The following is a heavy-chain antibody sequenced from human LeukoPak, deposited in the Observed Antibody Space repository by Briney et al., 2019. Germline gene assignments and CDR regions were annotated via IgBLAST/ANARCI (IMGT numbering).Heavy chain of an antibody. CDR2: INWNGGST. D-gene: IGHD4-17*01. Sequence: GGSMRLSCAASGFTFDDYGMRWVRQAPGKGLEWVSGINWNGGSTVYADSVKGRFTISRDNAKNSLYLQMNSLRAEDTALYYCARDKAVGDYGDFDYWGQGTLVTVSS. CDR1: GFTFDDYG. J-gene: IGHJ4*02. V-gene: IGHV3-20*04. CDR3: ARDKAVGDYGDFDY.